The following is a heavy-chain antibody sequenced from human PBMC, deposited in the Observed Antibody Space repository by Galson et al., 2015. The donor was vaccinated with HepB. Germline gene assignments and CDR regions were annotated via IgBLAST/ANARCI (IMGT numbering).Heavy chain of an antibody. V-gene: IGHV3-48*01. CDR2: ISSSGSAI. Sequence: SLRLSCAVSGFTFSRYSMNWVRQAPGKGLEWVSYISSSGSAIYYADSVKGRFTISRDNAKNSLYLQMNSLRAEDTAVYYCARDGPLKDAFDIWGQGTMVTVSS. CDR1: GFTFSRYS. D-gene: IGHD4/OR15-4a*01. CDR3: ARDGPLKDAFDI. J-gene: IGHJ3*02.